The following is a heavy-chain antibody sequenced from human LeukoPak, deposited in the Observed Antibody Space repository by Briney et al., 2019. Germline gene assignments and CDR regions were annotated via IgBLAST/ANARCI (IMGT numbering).Heavy chain of an antibody. CDR2: INYSGST. CDR1: GDSISSNY. Sequence: PSETLSLTCTVSGDSISSNYWSWIRQTPGKGLEWIGYINYSGSTYYNPSLRSRVTMSVDTSKKQFSLRLSSVTAADTAVYYCARDVRRDGYNLDWFDPWGQGTLVSVSS. CDR3: ARDVRRDGYNLDWFDP. J-gene: IGHJ5*02. V-gene: IGHV4-59*01. D-gene: IGHD5-24*01.